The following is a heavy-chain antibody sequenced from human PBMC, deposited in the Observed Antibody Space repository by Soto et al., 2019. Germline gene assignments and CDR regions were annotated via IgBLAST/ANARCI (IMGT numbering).Heavy chain of an antibody. CDR3: ARDNSYGHFDS. CDR2: MFYSGST. CDR1: GASISSGRSY. Sequence: QVQLQESGPGLVKPSQTLSLTCTVSGASISSGRSYCSWIRQHPGKGLEWIGYMFYSGSTYYHPSLKSRVNISADTSKNQFSLRLTSVTPADTAMYYCARDNSYGHFDSWCQGTLVTVSS. J-gene: IGHJ4*02. V-gene: IGHV4-31*03. D-gene: IGHD1-26*01.